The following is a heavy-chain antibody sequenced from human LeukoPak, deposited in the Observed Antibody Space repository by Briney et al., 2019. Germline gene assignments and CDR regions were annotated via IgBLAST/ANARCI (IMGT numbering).Heavy chain of an antibody. CDR2: IYYIGRT. Sequence: SETLSLTCTVSGGSIGSYYWNWIRQPPGKGLEWIGYIYYIGRTNYNPSLKSRVTIAIDTSKNQFSLKLSSVTAADTAVCFCARDPVGASYIDYWGQGTLVTVYS. D-gene: IGHD1-26*01. CDR3: ARDPVGASYIDY. J-gene: IGHJ4*02. CDR1: GGSIGSYY. V-gene: IGHV4-59*01.